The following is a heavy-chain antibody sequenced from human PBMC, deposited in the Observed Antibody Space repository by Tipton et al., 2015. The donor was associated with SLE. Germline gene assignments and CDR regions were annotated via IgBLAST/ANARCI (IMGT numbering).Heavy chain of an antibody. CDR2: IKSKTDGGTT. CDR3: TTKWEPPTDDAFDI. V-gene: IGHV3-15*01. CDR1: GFTFSNAW. D-gene: IGHD1-26*01. J-gene: IGHJ3*02. Sequence: SLRLSCAASGFTFSNAWMSWVRQAPGKGLEWVGRIKSKTDGGTTDYAAPVKGRFTISRDDSKNTLYLQMNSLKTEDTAVYYCTTKWEPPTDDAFDIWGQGTMVTVSS.